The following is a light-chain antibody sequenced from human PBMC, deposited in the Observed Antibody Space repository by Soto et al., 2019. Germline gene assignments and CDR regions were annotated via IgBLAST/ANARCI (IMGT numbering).Light chain of an antibody. CDR1: QAIRND. V-gene: IGKV1-6*02. Sequence: IQMTQSPSSLSASVGDSVTITWRESQAIRNDLGWYQQKPGKAPKLLIYFASTLQSGVPSRFSGSGSGTDFTLTISSLQPEDFATYYCLQDYNYPPTFGQGTKVDIK. CDR3: LQDYNYPPT. CDR2: FAS. J-gene: IGKJ1*01.